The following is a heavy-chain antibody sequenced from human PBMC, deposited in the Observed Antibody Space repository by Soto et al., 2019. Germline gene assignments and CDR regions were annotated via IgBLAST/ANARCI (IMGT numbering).Heavy chain of an antibody. D-gene: IGHD1-20*01. CDR1: GGTFSTYS. J-gene: IGHJ3*02. Sequence: SVKVSCKASGGTFSTYSINWVRQAPGQGLEWMGRIIPILGMANYAQKFQGRVTITADKSMSTVYMELSSLRSDDTAIYYCARAITIGDAFDIWGQGTIVTVSS. CDR2: IIPILGMA. V-gene: IGHV1-69*02. CDR3: ARAITIGDAFDI.